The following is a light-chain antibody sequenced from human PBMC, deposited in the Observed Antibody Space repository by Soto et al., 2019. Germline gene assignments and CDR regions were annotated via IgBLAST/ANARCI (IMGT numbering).Light chain of an antibody. CDR2: GNN. CDR1: NSNIGRNT. V-gene: IGLV1-44*01. Sequence: QSVLTQPPSASGTPGQRVAISCSGSNSNIGRNTIHWYQQLPGTAPKLLIYGNNVRPSGVPDRFSGSKSGTSASLAISGLQSEDEADDYCAAWDESLNGLIFGGGTKLTVL. J-gene: IGLJ2*01. CDR3: AAWDESLNGLI.